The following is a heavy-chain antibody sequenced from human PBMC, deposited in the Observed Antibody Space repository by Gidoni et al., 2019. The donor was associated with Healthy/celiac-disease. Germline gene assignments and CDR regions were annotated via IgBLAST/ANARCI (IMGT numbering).Heavy chain of an antibody. Sequence: EVQLVESGGGFVQPGWSLRLSCAASVFTFSRYAMSWVRQAPGKGLEWVSAISGSGGRTYYADSVKGRFTISRDNSKNTLYMQMNRLRAEDTAVYYCAKAVTIVVVIEDYWGQGTLVTVSS. CDR1: VFTFSRYA. D-gene: IGHD3-22*01. CDR2: ISGSGGRT. V-gene: IGHV3-23*04. CDR3: AKAVTIVVVIEDY. J-gene: IGHJ4*02.